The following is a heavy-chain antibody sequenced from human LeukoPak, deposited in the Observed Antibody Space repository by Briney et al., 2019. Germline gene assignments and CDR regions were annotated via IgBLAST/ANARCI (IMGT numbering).Heavy chain of an antibody. Sequence: GGSLRLSCTASGFAFDEHGMTWVRQVPGKGLEWVSGINWSGKSTSYGDPVRGRFTISRDNAKNSPSLQMDSLRAEDTALYYCARAPITSPFYFDYWGQGTLVTVSS. CDR2: INWSGKST. J-gene: IGHJ4*02. D-gene: IGHD2-2*01. V-gene: IGHV3-20*04. CDR3: ARAPITSPFYFDY. CDR1: GFAFDEHG.